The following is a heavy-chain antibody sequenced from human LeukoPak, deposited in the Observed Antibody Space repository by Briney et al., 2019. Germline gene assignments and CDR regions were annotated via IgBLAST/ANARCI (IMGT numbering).Heavy chain of an antibody. D-gene: IGHD6-13*01. J-gene: IGHJ4*02. V-gene: IGHV1-2*02. CDR2: INPNSGGT. Sequence: GASVTVSCKASGYIFTGYYMHWVRQAPGQGLEWMGWINPNSGGTNYAQKFQGRVTMTRDTSISTAYMELSRLRSDDTAVYYCARSVLSSWGIDYWGQGTLVTVSS. CDR1: GYIFTGYY. CDR3: ARSVLSSWGIDY.